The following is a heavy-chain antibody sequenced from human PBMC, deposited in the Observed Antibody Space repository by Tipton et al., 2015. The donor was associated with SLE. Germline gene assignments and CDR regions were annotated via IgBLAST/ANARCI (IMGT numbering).Heavy chain of an antibody. Sequence: SLRLSCAASGFTFSSFAMHWVRQAPGKGLEWVALIWHDGSHQFYAESVTGRFTISRDNSKDTLYLQVDSLRAEDTAMYYCARDGRGYCSSARCPYCFDKWGQGALVAVSS. CDR1: GFTFSSFA. CDR3: ARDGRGYCSSARCPYCFDK. V-gene: IGHV3-33*01. J-gene: IGHJ4*02. CDR2: IWHDGSHQ. D-gene: IGHD2-2*01.